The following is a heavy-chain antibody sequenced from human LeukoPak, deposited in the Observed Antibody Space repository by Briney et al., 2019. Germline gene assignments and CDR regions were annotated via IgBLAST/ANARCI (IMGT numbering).Heavy chain of an antibody. CDR1: GYTFTGYY. CDR2: INPDSGGT. CDR3: ARGTLDAFDI. J-gene: IGHJ3*02. Sequence: ASVKVSCKTSGYTFTGYYMHWVRQAPGQGLEWMGWINPDSGGTNYAHNFQGRVTMTRDTSISTAYMEVRSLRSDDTAVYYCARGTLDAFDIWGQGTMVSVSS. V-gene: IGHV1-2*02. D-gene: IGHD2-15*01.